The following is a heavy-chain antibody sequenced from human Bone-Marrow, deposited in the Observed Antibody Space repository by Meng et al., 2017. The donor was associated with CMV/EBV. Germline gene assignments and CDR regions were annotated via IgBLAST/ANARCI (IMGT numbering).Heavy chain of an antibody. CDR2: IYYSGST. J-gene: IGHJ4*02. Sequence: GSLRLSCTVSGGSISSSSYYWGWIRQPPGKGLEWIGSIYYSGSTYYNPSLKSRVTISVDTSKNQFSLKLSSVTAADTAVYYCARGFWSGYLGNDYWGQGTLVTFSS. CDR3: ARGFWSGYLGNDY. D-gene: IGHD3-3*01. CDR1: GGSISSSSYY. V-gene: IGHV4-39*07.